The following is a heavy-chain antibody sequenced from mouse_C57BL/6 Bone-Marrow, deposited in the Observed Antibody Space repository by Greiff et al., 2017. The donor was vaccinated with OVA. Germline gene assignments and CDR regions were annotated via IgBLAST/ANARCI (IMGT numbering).Heavy chain of an antibody. CDR2: IYPGDGDT. D-gene: IGHD3-3*01. CDR1: GYAFSSYW. Sequence: QVHVKQSGAELVKPGASVKISCKASGYAFSSYWMNWVKQRPGKGLEWIGQIYPGDGDTNYNGKFKGKATLTADKSSSTAYMQLSSLTSEDSAVYFCARRGLDSFDYWGQGTTLTVSS. CDR3: ARRGLDSFDY. V-gene: IGHV1-80*01. J-gene: IGHJ2*01.